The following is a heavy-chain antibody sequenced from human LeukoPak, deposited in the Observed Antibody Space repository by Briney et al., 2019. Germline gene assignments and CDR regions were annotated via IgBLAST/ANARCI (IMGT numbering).Heavy chain of an antibody. CDR1: GGSISSYY. CDR2: IYYSGST. Sequence: PSETLSLTCTVSGGSISSYYWSWIRQPPGKGLEWIGYIYYSGSTNYNPSLKSRVTLSVDTSKNQFSLKLSSVTAADTAVYYCARDRYTRYCSTTSCPYYYMDVWGKGTTVTVSS. CDR3: ARDRYTRYCSTTSCPYYYMDV. D-gene: IGHD2-2*01. J-gene: IGHJ6*03. V-gene: IGHV4-59*12.